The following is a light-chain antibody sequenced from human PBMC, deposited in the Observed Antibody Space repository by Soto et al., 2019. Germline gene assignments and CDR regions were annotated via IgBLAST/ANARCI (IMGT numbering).Light chain of an antibody. CDR2: DAS. V-gene: IGKV3-11*01. Sequence: EIVLTQSPATLSLSPGERATLSCRASQSVSSLLAWYQQKPGQAPRLVIYDASNRATGTPARFSGSGSGTDFTLTISSLEPEDFAVYYCQQFGSSLTFGGGTKVEIK. CDR3: QQFGSSLT. J-gene: IGKJ4*01. CDR1: QSVSSL.